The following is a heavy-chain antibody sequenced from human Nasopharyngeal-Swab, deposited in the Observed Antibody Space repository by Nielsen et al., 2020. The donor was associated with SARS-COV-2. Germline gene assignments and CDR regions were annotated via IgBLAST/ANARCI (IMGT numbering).Heavy chain of an antibody. Sequence: WVRQAPGQGLEWVGCINPYSGDTTYAQKFQGRVTVTRDTSRSTAYIELSRLRSDDTAVYYCARDYYDNYDSDYWGQGTLVTVSS. D-gene: IGHD3-22*01. CDR2: INPYSGDT. CDR3: ARDYYDNYDSDY. V-gene: IGHV1-2*02. J-gene: IGHJ4*02.